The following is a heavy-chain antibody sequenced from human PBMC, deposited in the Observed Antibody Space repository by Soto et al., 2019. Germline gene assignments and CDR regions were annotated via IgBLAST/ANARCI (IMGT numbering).Heavy chain of an antibody. D-gene: IGHD3-22*01. CDR2: IYSGGST. V-gene: IGHV3-66*01. Sequence: GGSLRLSCAASGFTVSSNYMSWVRQAPGKGLEWVSVIYSGGSTYYADSVKGRFTISRDNSKNTLYLQMNSLRAEDTAVYYCAGGGDYYDSSGYYYYWGQGTLVTVSS. CDR3: AGGGDYYDSSGYYYY. CDR1: GFTVSSNY. J-gene: IGHJ4*02.